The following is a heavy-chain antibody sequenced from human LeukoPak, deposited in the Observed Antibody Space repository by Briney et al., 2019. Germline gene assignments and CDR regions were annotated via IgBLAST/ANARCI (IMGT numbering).Heavy chain of an antibody. CDR2: IDSSSAYI. CDR1: GLTFSSSG. Sequence: GGSLRLSCAASGLTFSSSGMNWVRQAPGKGLEWISFIDSSSAYIYYADSVKGRFTISRDNAKNSLYLQMNSLRAEDTAVYYCARDTSQSNTITYFDYWGQGTLVTVSS. CDR3: ARDTSQSNTITYFDY. D-gene: IGHD2-2*01. V-gene: IGHV3-21*01. J-gene: IGHJ4*02.